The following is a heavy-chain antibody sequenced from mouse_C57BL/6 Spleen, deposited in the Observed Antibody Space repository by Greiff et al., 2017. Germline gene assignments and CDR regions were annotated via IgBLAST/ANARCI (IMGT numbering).Heavy chain of an antibody. CDR1: GYTFTSYT. J-gene: IGHJ4*01. D-gene: IGHD3-2*02. V-gene: IGHV1-4*01. CDR2: INPSSGYT. CDR3: ARAAQGLAMDY. Sequence: VQLQQSGAELARPGASVKMSCKASGYTFTSYTMHWVKQRPGQGLEWIGYINPSSGYTKYNQKFKDKATLTADKSSSTAYMQLSSLTSEASAVYYCARAAQGLAMDYWGQGTSVTVSS.